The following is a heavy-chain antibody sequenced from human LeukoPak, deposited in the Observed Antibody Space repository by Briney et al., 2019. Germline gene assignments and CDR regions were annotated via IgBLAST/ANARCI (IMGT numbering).Heavy chain of an antibody. Sequence: PGGSLRLSCAASGFTVSSNYMNWVRQAPGKGLEWVSVIYSGGSTNYADSVKGRFTISRDNSKNTLYLQMNSLRAEDTAVYYCARAGGDYYDSSGYYLGYYFDYWGQGPLVTVPS. J-gene: IGHJ4*02. CDR2: IYSGGST. V-gene: IGHV3-53*01. D-gene: IGHD3-22*01. CDR3: ARAGGDYYDSSGYYLGYYFDY. CDR1: GFTVSSNY.